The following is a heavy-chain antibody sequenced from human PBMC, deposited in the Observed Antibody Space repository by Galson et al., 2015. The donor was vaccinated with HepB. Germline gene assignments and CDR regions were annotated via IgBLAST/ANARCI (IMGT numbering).Heavy chain of an antibody. CDR2: IIPILGIA. D-gene: IGHD3-22*01. V-gene: IGHV1-69*02. CDR3: ATSTPHYYDSSGYPL. J-gene: IGHJ4*02. CDR1: GGTFSSYT. Sequence: SVKVSCKASGGTFSSYTIGWVRQAPGQGLEWMGRIIPILGIANYAQKFQGRVTITADKSTSTAYMELSSLRSEDTAVYCCATSTPHYYDSSGYPLWGQGTLVTVSS.